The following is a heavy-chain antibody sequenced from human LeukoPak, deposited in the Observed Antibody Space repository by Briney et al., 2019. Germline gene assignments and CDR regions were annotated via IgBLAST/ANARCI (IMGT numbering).Heavy chain of an antibody. Sequence: SETLSLTCTVSGGSINYSSYYWSWIRQPPGKGLEWIGYIYHSGSTYYNPSLKSRVTISVDRSKNQFSLKLSSVTAADTAVYYCARGGGVVGALGYWGQGTLVTVSS. D-gene: IGHD1-26*01. CDR1: GGSINYSSYY. CDR3: ARGGGVVGALGY. CDR2: IYHSGST. J-gene: IGHJ4*02. V-gene: IGHV4-30-2*01.